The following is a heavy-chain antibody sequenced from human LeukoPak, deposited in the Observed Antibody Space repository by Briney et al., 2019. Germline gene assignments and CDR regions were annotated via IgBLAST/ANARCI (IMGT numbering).Heavy chain of an antibody. Sequence: GASVKVSCKAPGYTFTSYDINWVRQATGQGLEWMGWMNPNSGNTGYAQKFQGRVTMTRNTSISTAYMELSSLRSEDTAVYYCARAESGSGYYFDYWGQGTLVTVSS. D-gene: IGHD1-26*01. CDR2: MNPNSGNT. CDR1: GYTFTSYD. J-gene: IGHJ4*02. V-gene: IGHV1-8*01. CDR3: ARAESGSGYYFDY.